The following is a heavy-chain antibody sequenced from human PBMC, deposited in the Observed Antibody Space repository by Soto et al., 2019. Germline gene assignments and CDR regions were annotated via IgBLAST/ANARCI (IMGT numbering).Heavy chain of an antibody. D-gene: IGHD6-13*01. CDR3: ARDFKRYSSPPGRLEY. V-gene: IGHV4-30-4*01. CDR1: GDSISSGDYY. Sequence: QVQLQESGPGLVKPSQTLSLTCSVSGDSISSGDYYWSWIRQPPGKGLEWIGCIYYSGNTYYNPSLKSRVSMSVDTSKNQFSLKLNSVTAADTAVYYCARDFKRYSSPPGRLEYWGQGTLVTVSS. J-gene: IGHJ4*02. CDR2: IYYSGNT.